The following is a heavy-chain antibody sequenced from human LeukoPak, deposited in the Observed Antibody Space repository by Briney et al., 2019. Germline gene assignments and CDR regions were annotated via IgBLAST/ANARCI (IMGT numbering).Heavy chain of an antibody. D-gene: IGHD3-22*01. CDR2: ISYDGSNK. CDR1: GFTFSSYG. CDR3: AKDSYYYDSSGYFDY. Sequence: GRSLRLSCAASGFTFSSYGMYWVRQAPGKGLEWVAVISYDGSNKYYADSVKGRFTISRDNSKNTLYLQMNSLRAEDTAVYYCAKDSYYYDSSGYFDYWGQGTLVTVSS. V-gene: IGHV3-30*18. J-gene: IGHJ4*02.